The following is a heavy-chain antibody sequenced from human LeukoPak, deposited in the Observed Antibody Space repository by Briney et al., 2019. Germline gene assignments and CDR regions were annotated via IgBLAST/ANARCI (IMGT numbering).Heavy chain of an antibody. CDR3: TRNVLWRLVL. CDR1: GFSFNIYW. J-gene: IGHJ4*02. Sequence: AGSLTLTCALSGFSFNIYWMSWVRQAPGKGLEWVANINQDGDEKYYVDSVKGRFTISRDNAKNSLYLHMNSLRAEDTAVYYCTRNVLWRLVLWGQGTLVSVSS. CDR2: INQDGDEK. V-gene: IGHV3-7*05. D-gene: IGHD2-15*01.